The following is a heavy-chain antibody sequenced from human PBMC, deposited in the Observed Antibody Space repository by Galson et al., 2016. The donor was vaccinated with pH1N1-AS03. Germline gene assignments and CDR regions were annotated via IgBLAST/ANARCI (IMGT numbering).Heavy chain of an antibody. V-gene: IGHV7-4-1*02. Sequence: SVKVSCKASGYTFTNYALNWVRQAPGQGLEWMGWINPNTGNPTYAQGFTGRFVFSSERSVSTAYLQISSLKAEDTVVYYCARARTTATKGEIGLWGQGTLVTVSS. J-gene: IGHJ4*02. D-gene: IGHD4-11*01. CDR1: GYTFTNYA. CDR2: INPNTGNP. CDR3: ARARTTATKGEIGL.